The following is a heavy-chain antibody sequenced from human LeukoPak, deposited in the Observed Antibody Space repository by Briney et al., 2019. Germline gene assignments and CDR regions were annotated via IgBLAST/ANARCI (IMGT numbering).Heavy chain of an antibody. J-gene: IGHJ6*02. CDR2: ISYSGST. CDR3: ARGWNSGSRYYYYYGMDV. CDR1: GGSINSGAHY. V-gene: IGHV4-30-4*01. D-gene: IGHD1-26*01. Sequence: SETLSLTCTVSGGSINSGAHYWSWVRQPPGKGLEWIGYISYSGSTYYNPSLKSRVTISVDTSKNQFSLKLSSVTAADTAVYYCARGWNSGSRYYYYYGMDVWGQGTTVTVSS.